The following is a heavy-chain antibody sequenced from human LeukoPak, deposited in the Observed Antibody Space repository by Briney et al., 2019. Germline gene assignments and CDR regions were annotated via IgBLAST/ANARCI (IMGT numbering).Heavy chain of an antibody. CDR2: IYYSGST. V-gene: IGHV4-31*03. Sequence: PSQTLSLACTVSGGSISSGGYYWSWIRQHPGKGLEWIGYIYYSGSTYYNPSLKSRVTISVDTSKNQFSLKLSSVTAADTAVYYCASPKDPYGDYGSYWFDPWGQGTLVTVSS. J-gene: IGHJ5*02. D-gene: IGHD4-17*01. CDR3: ASPKDPYGDYGSYWFDP. CDR1: GGSISSGGYY.